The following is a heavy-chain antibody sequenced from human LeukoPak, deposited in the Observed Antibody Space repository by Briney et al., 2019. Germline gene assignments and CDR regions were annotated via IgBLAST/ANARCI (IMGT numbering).Heavy chain of an antibody. CDR3: ARGRYSSGWILDY. D-gene: IGHD6-19*01. J-gene: IGHJ4*02. CDR1: GFTVSSNY. CDR2: IYSGGST. V-gene: IGHV3-66*01. Sequence: GGSLRLSCAASGFTVSSNYMSWVRQAPGKGLEWVSVIYSGGSTYYADSVKGRFTISRDNARNSLFLQMNTLRAEDTAVYYCARGRYSSGWILDYWGQGTLVTVSS.